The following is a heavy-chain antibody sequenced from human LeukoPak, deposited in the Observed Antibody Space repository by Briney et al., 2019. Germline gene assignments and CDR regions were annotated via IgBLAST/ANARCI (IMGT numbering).Heavy chain of an antibody. V-gene: IGHV3-48*03. CDR3: ARAYYGMDV. J-gene: IGHJ6*04. Sequence: GGSLRLSCAASGFTFSSYEMNWVRQAPGKGLECVSYISSSGSTIYDADSVKGRFTISRDNAKNSLYLQMNSLRAEDTAVYYCARAYYGMDVWGKGTTVTVSS. CDR2: ISSSGSTI. CDR1: GFTFSSYE.